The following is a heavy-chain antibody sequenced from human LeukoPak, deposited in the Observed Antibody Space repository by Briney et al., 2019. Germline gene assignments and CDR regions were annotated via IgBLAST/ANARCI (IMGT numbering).Heavy chain of an antibody. CDR2: FYHSDST. D-gene: IGHD3-22*01. Sequence: SETLSLTCTVSGGSISNYYWSWIRQPPGQGLEWIASFYHSDSTSYNPSYSPSLKSRVTISVDTSKNPFSLKLTSVTVDDTALDDCARGSYDSSGYYWAYLFDYWGQGTLVTVSS. V-gene: IGHV4-59*01. J-gene: IGHJ4*02. CDR1: GGSISNYY. CDR3: ARGSYDSSGYYWAYLFDY.